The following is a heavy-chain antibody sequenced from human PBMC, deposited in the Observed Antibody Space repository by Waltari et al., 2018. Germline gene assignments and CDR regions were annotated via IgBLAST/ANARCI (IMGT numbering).Heavy chain of an antibody. CDR1: GFTFTNYP. CDR2: IGGGGGHI. V-gene: IGHV3-23*01. D-gene: IGHD6-19*01. J-gene: IGHJ4*02. Sequence: EVQLLESGGGLVQPGGSLRLSCAASGFTFTNYPMSWVRQAPGMGLEWVSAIGGGGGHIYYADSVNGRFTISRDNSNNTVYLQMNSLRVDDTAVYYCVRESPIAVAGSWGQGTLVTVSS. CDR3: VRESPIAVAGS.